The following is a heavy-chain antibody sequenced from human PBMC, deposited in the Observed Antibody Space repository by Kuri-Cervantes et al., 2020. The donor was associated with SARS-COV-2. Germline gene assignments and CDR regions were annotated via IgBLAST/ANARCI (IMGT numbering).Heavy chain of an antibody. V-gene: IGHV3-30*07. J-gene: IGHJ4*02. Sequence: GESLKISCAASGFTFSSYAMHWVRQAPGKGLEWVAVISYDGSNKYYADSVKGRFTISRDNSKNTLYLQMNSLRAEDTAVYYCARYDSSGLLHWGQGTLVTVSS. CDR3: ARYDSSGLLH. CDR2: ISYDGSNK. CDR1: GFTFSSYA. D-gene: IGHD3-22*01.